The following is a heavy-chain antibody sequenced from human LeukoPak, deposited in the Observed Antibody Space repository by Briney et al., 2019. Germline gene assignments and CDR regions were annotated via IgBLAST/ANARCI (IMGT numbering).Heavy chain of an antibody. J-gene: IGHJ6*03. Sequence: KPGGSLRLSCAASGFTFSPYSMNWVRQAPGKGLEWVSSISSSSSYIYYADSVKGRFTISRDNVKNSLYLQMNSLRAEDTAGYYCARGIEYSSSSGYYNYYYMDVWGIGTTVTVSS. CDR2: ISSSSSYI. D-gene: IGHD6-6*01. V-gene: IGHV3-21*01. CDR1: GFTFSPYS. CDR3: ARGIEYSSSSGYYNYYYMDV.